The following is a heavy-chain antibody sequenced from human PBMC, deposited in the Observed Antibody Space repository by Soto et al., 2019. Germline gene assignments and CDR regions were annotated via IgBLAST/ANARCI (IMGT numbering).Heavy chain of an antibody. CDR3: ARVLLLSSSCYTGSRPFFDY. CDR1: GDSFSKYL. Sequence: GESLKISCKGSGDSFSKYLIAWLRQMPGKGLEWMGVIYPAASDARYSPSFQGQVTISVDNSISTAYLQWSSLKASDTAMYYCARVLLLSSSCYTGSRPFFDYWGQGALVTVSS. V-gene: IGHV5-51*01. J-gene: IGHJ4*02. CDR2: IYPAASDA. D-gene: IGHD2-2*02.